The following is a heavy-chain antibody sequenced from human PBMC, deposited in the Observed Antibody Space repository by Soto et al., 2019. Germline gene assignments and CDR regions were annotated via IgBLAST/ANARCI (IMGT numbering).Heavy chain of an antibody. CDR3: VRSPTPVLRFLECLFYFDY. Sequence: GGSLRLSCAASGFTVSSKYMSWVRQAPGKGLEWVSLIQSGGPTYYADSVRGRFTISRDTSENTLHLQMDSLRAEDTAVYYCVRSPTPVLRFLECLFYFDYRGQGASVTVSS. CDR1: GFTVSSKY. D-gene: IGHD3-3*01. J-gene: IGHJ4*02. V-gene: IGHV3-66*01. CDR2: IQSGGPT.